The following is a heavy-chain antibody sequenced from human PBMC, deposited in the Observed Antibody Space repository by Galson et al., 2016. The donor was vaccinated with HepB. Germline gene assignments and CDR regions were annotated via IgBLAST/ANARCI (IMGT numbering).Heavy chain of an antibody. D-gene: IGHD6-6*01. CDR3: ARSLGWYFNV. CDR2: ISSSSYI. CDR1: GFTFSSYS. Sequence: SLRLSCAASGFTFSSYSMNWVRQAPGKGLEWVSSISSSSYIYYADSVKGRFTISRDNAKNSLYLQMNSLRVEDTAVFYCARSLGWYFNVWGRGTPVTVSS. V-gene: IGHV3-21*01. J-gene: IGHJ2*01.